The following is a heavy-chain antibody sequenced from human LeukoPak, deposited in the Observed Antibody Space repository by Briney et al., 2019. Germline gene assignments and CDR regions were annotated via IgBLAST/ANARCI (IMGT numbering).Heavy chain of an antibody. J-gene: IGHJ3*01. CDR2: VSGSDGST. CDR1: GFTFSTFA. Sequence: GGSLRLSCAASGFTFSTFAMTWVRQAPGRGLEWVSTVSGSDGSTDYADSVRGRFTISRDNINNTLDLQMNSLRVEDTAVYYCAKGMTKWLPNAFDVWGQGTMVTVSS. D-gene: IGHD5-12*01. V-gene: IGHV3-23*01. CDR3: AKGMTKWLPNAFDV.